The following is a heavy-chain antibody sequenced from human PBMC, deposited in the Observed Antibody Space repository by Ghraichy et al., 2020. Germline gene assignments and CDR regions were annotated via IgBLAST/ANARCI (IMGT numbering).Heavy chain of an antibody. Sequence: GESLNISCVGSGFSFRSHSMNWVRQFPGKGLEWVSYITASSRTTSYADSVRGRFTISRDNAQNSLYLQMNSLRDGDTAVYYCARGATVARFFYYNGMDVGSQGTTATVS. J-gene: IGHJ6*02. CDR1: GFSFRSHS. CDR2: ITASSRTT. V-gene: IGHV3-48*02. CDR3: ARGATVARFFYYNGMDV. D-gene: IGHD4-23*01.